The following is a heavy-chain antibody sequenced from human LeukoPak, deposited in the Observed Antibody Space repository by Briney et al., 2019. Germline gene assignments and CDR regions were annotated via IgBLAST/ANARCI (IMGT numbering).Heavy chain of an antibody. CDR2: IRSKLHGGTA. CDR1: GFTFGDYA. Sequence: GGSLRLSCTTSGFTFGDYAMSWVRQAPGKGLEWVGFIRSKLHGGTAEYAASVKGRFIISRDDSKSIAYLQMNSLKTEDTAVYYCTRDRDYNLWTTNNRIDNWGQGTLVTVSS. CDR3: TRDRDYNLWTTNNRIDN. D-gene: IGHD3/OR15-3a*01. V-gene: IGHV3-49*04. J-gene: IGHJ4*02.